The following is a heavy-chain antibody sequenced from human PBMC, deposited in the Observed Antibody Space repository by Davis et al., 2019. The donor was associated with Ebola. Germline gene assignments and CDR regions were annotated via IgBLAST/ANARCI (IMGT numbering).Heavy chain of an antibody. Sequence: GESLKISCAASGFIFSNYWMSWVRQAPGKGPEWVAIIKQDGGEKYYVDSVKGRFTISRDNDKNSLSLQMNGLRGEDTAVYYCARGPSTGNSFTYWGQGTLVTVSS. CDR2: IKQDGGEK. CDR3: ARGPSTGNSFTY. V-gene: IGHV3-7*01. J-gene: IGHJ4*02. D-gene: IGHD4-23*01. CDR1: GFIFSNYW.